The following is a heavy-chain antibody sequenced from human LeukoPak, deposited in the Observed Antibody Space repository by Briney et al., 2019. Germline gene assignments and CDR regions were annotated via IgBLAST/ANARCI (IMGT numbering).Heavy chain of an antibody. Sequence: GGSLRLSCTASGFTFGDYAMSWFRQAPGKGLEWVGFIRSKAYGGTTEYAASVKGRFTISRDDSKSIAYLQMNSLKTEDTAVYNCTRDLPSTVTYYFDYWGQGTLVTVSS. CDR3: TRDLPSTVTYYFDY. V-gene: IGHV3-49*03. CDR1: GFTFGDYA. CDR2: IRSKAYGGTT. D-gene: IGHD4-17*01. J-gene: IGHJ4*02.